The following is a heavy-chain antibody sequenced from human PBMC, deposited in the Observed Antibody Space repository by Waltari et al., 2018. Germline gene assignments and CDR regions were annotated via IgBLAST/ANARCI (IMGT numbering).Heavy chain of an antibody. J-gene: IGHJ4*02. CDR3: ARRGGAKTYDY. Sequence: QVQLQESGPGLVKPSETLSLTCAVSGYSISSGYYWGWIRQPPGKGLEWIGSIYHSGSTYYNPSLKSRVTISVDTSKNQFSLKLSSVTAADTAVYYCARRGGAKTYDYWGQGTLVTVSS. D-gene: IGHD3-10*01. CDR1: GYSISSGYY. V-gene: IGHV4-38-2*01. CDR2: IYHSGST.